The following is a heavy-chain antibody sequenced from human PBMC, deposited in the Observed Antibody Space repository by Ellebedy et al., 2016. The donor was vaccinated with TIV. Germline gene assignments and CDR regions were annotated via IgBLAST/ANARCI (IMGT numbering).Heavy chain of an antibody. V-gene: IGHV3-7*01. J-gene: IGHJ3*01. CDR3: ATDGSYGDYLSPTHALAF. CDR2: INQDGSQK. Sequence: GGSLRLSCAASGFSFRSYWMTWVRQAPGKGLEWVANINQDGSQKYYVDSVKGRFTVSRDNAKNSLYLQMNSLRAEDTAVYYCATDGSYGDYLSPTHALAFWGQGTMVTVSS. CDR1: GFSFRSYW. D-gene: IGHD4-17*01.